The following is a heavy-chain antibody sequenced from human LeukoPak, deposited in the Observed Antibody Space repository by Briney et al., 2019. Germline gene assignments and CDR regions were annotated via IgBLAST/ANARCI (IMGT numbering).Heavy chain of an antibody. CDR1: GFTFSSYA. D-gene: IGHD3-3*01. V-gene: IGHV3-23*01. CDR2: ISGSGGST. Sequence: GGSLRLSCAASGFTFSSYAMSWVRQAPGKGLEWVSDISGSGGSTYYADSVKGRFTISRDNSKNTLYLQMNSLRAEDTAVYYCAKDSLDFWSGYYNYYYYYGMDVWGQGTTVTVSS. CDR3: AKDSLDFWSGYYNYYYYYGMDV. J-gene: IGHJ6*02.